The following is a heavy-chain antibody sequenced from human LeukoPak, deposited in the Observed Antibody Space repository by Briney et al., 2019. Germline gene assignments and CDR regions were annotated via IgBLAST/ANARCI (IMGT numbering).Heavy chain of an antibody. J-gene: IGHJ4*02. V-gene: IGHV4-4*07. D-gene: IGHD1-26*01. CDR3: AIDSGTYDGLDY. Sequence: SETLSLTCAVSGGSISSYYWSWIRQPAGKGLEWIGRIYTSGGTNYNPSLKSRVTMSVDTSKNQFSLKLSSVTAADTAVYYCAIDSGTYDGLDYWGQGTLVTVSS. CDR1: GGSISSYY. CDR2: IYTSGGT.